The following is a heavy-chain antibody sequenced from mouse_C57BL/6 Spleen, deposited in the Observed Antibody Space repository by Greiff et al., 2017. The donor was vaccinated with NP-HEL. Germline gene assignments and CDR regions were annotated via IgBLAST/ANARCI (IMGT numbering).Heavy chain of an antibody. D-gene: IGHD2-5*01. J-gene: IGHJ4*01. CDR1: GYSITSGYY. CDR2: ISYDGSN. V-gene: IGHV3-6*01. Sequence: EVKLMESGPGLVKPSQSLSLTCSVTGYSITSGYYWNWIRQFPGNKLEWMGYISYDGSNNYNPSLKNRISITRDTSKNQFFLKLNSVTTEDTATYYCARDWTFYSNPPYAMDYWGQGTSVTVSS. CDR3: ARDWTFYSNPPYAMDY.